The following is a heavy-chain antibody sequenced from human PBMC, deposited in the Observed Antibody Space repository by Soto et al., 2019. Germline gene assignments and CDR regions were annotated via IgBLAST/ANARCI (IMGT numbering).Heavy chain of an antibody. Sequence: ASVKVSCKASGYTFTSYDINWVRQATGQGLEWTGWMNPNSGNTGYAQKFQGRVTMTRNTSISTAYMELSSLRSEDTAVYYCARERGSGSYYYYYYGMDVWGQGTTVTVSS. V-gene: IGHV1-8*01. CDR1: GYTFTSYD. J-gene: IGHJ6*02. D-gene: IGHD3-10*01. CDR2: MNPNSGNT. CDR3: ARERGSGSYYYYYYGMDV.